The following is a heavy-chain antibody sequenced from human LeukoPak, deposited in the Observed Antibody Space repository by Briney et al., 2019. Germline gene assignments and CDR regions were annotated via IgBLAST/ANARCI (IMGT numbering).Heavy chain of an antibody. CDR3: ARGGGSSGYYYDY. CDR2: INHSGST. J-gene: IGHJ4*02. CDR1: GGSINSGGYY. D-gene: IGHD3-22*01. V-gene: IGHV4-31*03. Sequence: SQTLSLTCTVSGGSINSGGYYWSWIRQHPGKGLEWIGEINHSGSTNYNPSLKSRVTISVDTSKNQFSLKLSSVTAADTAVYYCARGGGSSGYYYDYWGQGTLVTVSS.